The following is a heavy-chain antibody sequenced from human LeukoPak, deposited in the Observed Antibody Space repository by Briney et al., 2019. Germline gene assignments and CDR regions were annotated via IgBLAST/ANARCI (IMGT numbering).Heavy chain of an antibody. Sequence: GGSLRLSCATSGFTFSSYWMHWVRQAPGKGLVWVSRINSDGSSTSYVDSVKGRFTISRDNAKNTLYLQMNSLRAEDTAVYYCAQGPKVSGTYYLNFWGQGTLVTVSS. CDR2: INSDGSST. V-gene: IGHV3-74*01. J-gene: IGHJ4*02. CDR1: GFTFSSYW. CDR3: AQGPKVSGTYYLNF. D-gene: IGHD3-10*01.